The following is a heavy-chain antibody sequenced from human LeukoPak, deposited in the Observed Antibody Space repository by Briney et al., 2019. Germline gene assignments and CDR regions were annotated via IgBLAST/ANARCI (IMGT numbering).Heavy chain of an antibody. V-gene: IGHV4-31*03. CDR3: ARDSRGTGYYYYYGMDV. Sequence: PSQTLSLTCTVSGGSISSGAYYWSWIRQHPGKGLEWIGYIYYSGSTYYNPSVQSRVTISVDTSKNQFSLKLTSVTAADTAVYYCARDSRGTGYYYYYGMDVWGQGTTVTVSS. D-gene: IGHD3/OR15-3a*01. CDR1: GGSISSGAYY. J-gene: IGHJ6*02. CDR2: IYYSGST.